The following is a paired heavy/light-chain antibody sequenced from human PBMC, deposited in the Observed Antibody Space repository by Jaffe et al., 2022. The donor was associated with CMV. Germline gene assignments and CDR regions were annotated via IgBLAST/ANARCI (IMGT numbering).Light chain of an antibody. V-gene: IGKV2-28*01. J-gene: IGKJ2*01. CDR1: QSLLHSNGYNY. CDR2: LGS. CDR3: MQALQTGYT. Sequence: DIVMTQSPLSLPVTPGEPASISCRSSQSLLHSNGYNYLDWYLQKPGQSPQLLIYLGSNRASGVPDRFSGSGSGTDFTLKISRVEAEDVGVYYCMQALQTGYTFGQGTKLEIK.
Heavy chain of an antibody. V-gene: IGHV1-2*02. D-gene: IGHD5-18*01. CDR3: AKTSVDTAMVNYYYYGMDV. Sequence: QVQLVQSGAEVKKPGASVKVSCKASGYTFTGYYMHWVRQAPGQGLEWMGWINPNSGGTNYAQKFQGRVTMTRDTSISTAYMELSRLRSDDTAVYYCAKTSVDTAMVNYYYYGMDVWGQGTTVTVSS. CDR1: GYTFTGYY. CDR2: INPNSGGT. J-gene: IGHJ6*02.